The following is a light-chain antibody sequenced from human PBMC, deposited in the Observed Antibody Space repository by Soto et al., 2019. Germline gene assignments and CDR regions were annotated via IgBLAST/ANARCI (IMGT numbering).Light chain of an antibody. Sequence: IVLTQSPATLSVSPGERATLSCRASQSVSSNLAWYQQKPGQAPRLLIYGASTRATGIPARFSGSGSGTEFTLTISSLQSEDFEIYYCQQYNNWPITFGQGTRREIK. CDR3: QQYNNWPIT. CDR1: QSVSSN. V-gene: IGKV3-15*01. CDR2: GAS. J-gene: IGKJ5*01.